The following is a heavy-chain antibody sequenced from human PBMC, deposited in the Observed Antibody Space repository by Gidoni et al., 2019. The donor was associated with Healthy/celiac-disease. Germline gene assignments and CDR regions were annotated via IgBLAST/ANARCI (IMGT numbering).Heavy chain of an antibody. J-gene: IGHJ3*02. V-gene: IGHV4-59*01. Sequence: QVQLQESGPGLVKPSETLSLTCTVSGGSISSYYWSWIRQPPGQGLEWIGYIYYSGSTNYNPSLKSRVTISVDTSKNQFSLKLSSVTAADTAVYYCARVPYYDILTGYRGDAFDIWGQVTMVTVSS. CDR3: ARVPYYDILTGYRGDAFDI. CDR2: IYYSGST. CDR1: GGSISSYY. D-gene: IGHD3-9*01.